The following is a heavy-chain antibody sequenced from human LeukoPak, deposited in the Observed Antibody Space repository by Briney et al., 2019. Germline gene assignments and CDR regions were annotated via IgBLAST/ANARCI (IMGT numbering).Heavy chain of an antibody. CDR3: ARGTRGYFDY. CDR2: IHYSGGA. J-gene: IGHJ4*02. Sequence: SETLSLTCAVSGGSVTTYHWTWIRQPPGKGLEWIGHIHYSGGADYNPSLKSRVSMSLDTSKNQFSLKLSSVTAADTAVYYCARGTRGYFDYWGQGTLVTVSS. CDR1: GGSVTTYH. D-gene: IGHD1-14*01. V-gene: IGHV4-59*02.